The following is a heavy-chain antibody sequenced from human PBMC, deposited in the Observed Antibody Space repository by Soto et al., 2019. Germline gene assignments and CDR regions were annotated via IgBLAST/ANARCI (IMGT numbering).Heavy chain of an antibody. CDR2: IYYSGST. CDR3: ARHSSGWYDFDY. CDR1: GGSISSYY. V-gene: IGHV4-59*08. J-gene: IGHJ4*02. D-gene: IGHD6-19*01. Sequence: SETLSLTCTVSGGSISSYYWSWIRQPPGKGLEWIGCIYYSGSTYYNPSLKSRVTISVDTSKNQFSLKLSSVTAADTAVYYCARHSSGWYDFDYWGQGTLVTVSS.